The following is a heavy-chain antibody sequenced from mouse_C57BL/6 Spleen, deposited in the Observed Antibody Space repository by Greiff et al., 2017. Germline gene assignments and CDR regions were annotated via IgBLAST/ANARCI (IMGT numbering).Heavy chain of an antibody. CDR2: ISYDGSN. Sequence: EVQVVESGPGLVKPSQSLSLTCSVTGYSITSGYYWNWIRQFPGNKLEWMGYISYDGSNNYHPSLKNRISITRDTSKNQFFLKLNSVTTEDTATYYCASKGLLRPYWGQGTLVTVSA. CDR1: GYSITSGYY. J-gene: IGHJ3*01. D-gene: IGHD2-3*01. V-gene: IGHV3-6*01. CDR3: ASKGLLRPY.